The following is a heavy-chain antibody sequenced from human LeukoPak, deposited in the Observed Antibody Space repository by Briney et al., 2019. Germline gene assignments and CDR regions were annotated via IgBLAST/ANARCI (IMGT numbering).Heavy chain of an antibody. Sequence: PSGTLSLTCTVSGGSISTHFWTWIRQPPGMGLEWIGYIYYTGSTSYNPSLKSRVTISLDTSKNQFSLHLSFVTAADTAVYYCARAPNGYYPLDYWGQGTLVTVSS. J-gene: IGHJ4*02. CDR2: IYYTGST. CDR1: GGSISTHF. V-gene: IGHV4-59*11. CDR3: ARAPNGYYPLDY. D-gene: IGHD3-22*01.